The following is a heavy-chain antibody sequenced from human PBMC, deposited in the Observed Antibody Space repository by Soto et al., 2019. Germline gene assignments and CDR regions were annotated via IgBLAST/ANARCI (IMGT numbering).Heavy chain of an antibody. D-gene: IGHD2-2*01. J-gene: IGHJ4*02. Sequence: PSETLSLTCAVSGGSISSGGYSWSWIRQPPGKGLEWIGYMYHSGSTYYNPSLKSRVTISIDRSKNQFSLKLSSVTAADTAVYYCARVPDYRGQGTQVTVSS. V-gene: IGHV4-30-2*01. CDR3: ARVPDY. CDR1: GGSISSGGYS. CDR2: MYHSGST.